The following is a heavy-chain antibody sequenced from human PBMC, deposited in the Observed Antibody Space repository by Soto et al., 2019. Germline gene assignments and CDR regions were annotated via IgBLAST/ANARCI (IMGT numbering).Heavy chain of an antibody. Sequence: ASVKVSCKASGYTFTNFGISWVRQAPGQGLEWMGWISAYNGNTNYAQKFQGRVTMTTDTSTSTAYMEVSSLRSEDTAVYYCARGLYSGYDFHYWGQGTLVTVSS. J-gene: IGHJ4*02. V-gene: IGHV1-18*01. D-gene: IGHD5-12*01. CDR3: ARGLYSGYDFHY. CDR2: ISAYNGNT. CDR1: GYTFTNFG.